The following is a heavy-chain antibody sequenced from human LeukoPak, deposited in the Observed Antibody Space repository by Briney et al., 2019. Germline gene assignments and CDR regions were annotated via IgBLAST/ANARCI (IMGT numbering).Heavy chain of an antibody. Sequence: PGGSLRLSCAASGFTFSSYAMSWVRQAPGKGLEWVSAISGSGGSTYYADSVKGRFTISRDNSKNTLYLQMNSLGAEDTAVYYCANLGYCSSTSCSRTYYYYGMDVWGQGTTVTVSS. CDR3: ANLGYCSSTSCSRTYYYYGMDV. J-gene: IGHJ6*02. CDR1: GFTFSSYA. D-gene: IGHD2-2*01. CDR2: ISGSGGST. V-gene: IGHV3-23*01.